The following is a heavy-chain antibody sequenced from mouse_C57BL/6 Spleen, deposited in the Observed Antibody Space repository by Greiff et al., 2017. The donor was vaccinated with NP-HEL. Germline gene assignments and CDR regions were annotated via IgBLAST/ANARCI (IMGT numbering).Heavy chain of an antibody. CDR2: IYPGSGST. D-gene: IGHD2-4*01. J-gene: IGHJ4*01. V-gene: IGHV1-55*01. CDR1: GYTFTSYW. CDR3: ARSGQIYYDYDDAMDD. Sequence: QVQLQQPGAELVKPGASVKMSCKASGYTFTSYWITWVKQRPGQGLEWIGDIYPGSGSTNYNEKFKSKATLTVDPSSSTAYMQLSSLTSEDSAVYYCARSGQIYYDYDDAMDDWGQGTSVTVSS.